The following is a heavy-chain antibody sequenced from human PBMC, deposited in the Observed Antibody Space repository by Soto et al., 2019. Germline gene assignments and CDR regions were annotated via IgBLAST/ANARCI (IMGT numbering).Heavy chain of an antibody. CDR2: ISGYNGNT. Sequence: QVQLVQSGAEVKKPGASVKVSCKTSGYTFTTYGVSWVRKAPGLGLEWMGWISGYNGNTNSAPKFQGRVSMTTHTCTSTAYMELRSLRSDDTAVYYCASEERAYCSGDNCEDSFVYWGQGNLVTVSS. J-gene: IGHJ4*02. CDR1: GYTFTTYG. CDR3: ASEERAYCSGDNCEDSFVY. D-gene: IGHD2-15*01. V-gene: IGHV1-18*01.